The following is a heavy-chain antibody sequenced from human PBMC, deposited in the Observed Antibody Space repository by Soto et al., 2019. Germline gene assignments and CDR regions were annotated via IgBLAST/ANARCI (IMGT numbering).Heavy chain of an antibody. V-gene: IGHV3-23*01. J-gene: IGHJ4*02. CDR1: GFTFSNYA. Sequence: TGGSLRLSCVASGFTFSNYAMSWVRQAPGKGLEWVSGISGSGGTTYYADSVKGRFTISRDNSKNTLFLQMNSLRAGDTAVYYCAKDPQQWLTIFADWVQGALVTVSS. D-gene: IGHD6-19*01. CDR2: ISGSGGTT. CDR3: AKDPQQWLTIFAD.